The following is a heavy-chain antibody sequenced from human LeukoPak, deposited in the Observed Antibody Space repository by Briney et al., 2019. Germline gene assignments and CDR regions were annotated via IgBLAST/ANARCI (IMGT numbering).Heavy chain of an antibody. D-gene: IGHD6-19*01. CDR3: AHDRSGWYHYNWFDP. J-gene: IGHJ5*02. CDR1: GFTLSNYA. Sequence: PVGSLRLSCAASGFTLSNYAMRWLRQAPGKGLEWVSAISGTGGSTYYADSVKGRFTISRDNSKNTLFLQMNSLRAEDTAVYYCAHDRSGWYHYNWFDPWGQGTLVTVSS. CDR2: ISGTGGST. V-gene: IGHV3-23*01.